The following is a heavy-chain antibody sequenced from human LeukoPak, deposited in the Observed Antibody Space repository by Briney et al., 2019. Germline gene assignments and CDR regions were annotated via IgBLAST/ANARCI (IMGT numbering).Heavy chain of an antibody. CDR2: IIPIFGTA. J-gene: IGHJ5*02. D-gene: IGHD1-26*01. CDR3: ARDGGVGASNNWFDP. CDR1: GGTFSSYA. V-gene: IGHV1-69*05. Sequence: GASVKVSCKASGGTFSSYAISWVRQAPGQGLEWMGGIIPIFGTANYAQKFQGRVTITTDESTSTAYMELSSLRSEDTAVYYCARDGGVGASNNWFDPWGQGTLVTVSS.